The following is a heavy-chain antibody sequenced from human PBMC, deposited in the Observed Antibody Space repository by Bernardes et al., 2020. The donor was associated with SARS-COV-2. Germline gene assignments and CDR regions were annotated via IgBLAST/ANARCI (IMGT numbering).Heavy chain of an antibody. CDR1: DVSSSSYY. CDR2: ILYSGST. J-gene: IGHJ6*02. V-gene: IGHV4-59*12. Sequence: SEPLSLTCTVSDVSSSSYYWSWVRQPPGKGLEWIGYILYSGSTNYNPSLKSRVTISVDTSKNQFSLRLNSVTAADTAVYYCAREAFSYGMDVWGQGTTVTVSS. CDR3: AREAFSYGMDV.